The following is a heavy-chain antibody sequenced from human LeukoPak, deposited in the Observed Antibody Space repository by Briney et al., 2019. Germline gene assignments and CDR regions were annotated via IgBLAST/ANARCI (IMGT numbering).Heavy chain of an antibody. CDR1: GYSFTSYW. CDR2: IYPGDSDT. D-gene: IGHD6-6*01. V-gene: IGHV5-51*01. Sequence: GESLKISRKGSGYSFTSYWIGWVRQMPGKGLEWMGIIYPGDSDTRYSPSFQGQVTISADKSISTAYLQWSSLKASDTAMYYCARQVEYSSSSGGYYYYYYMDVWGKGTTVTVSS. J-gene: IGHJ6*03. CDR3: ARQVEYSSSSGGYYYYYYMDV.